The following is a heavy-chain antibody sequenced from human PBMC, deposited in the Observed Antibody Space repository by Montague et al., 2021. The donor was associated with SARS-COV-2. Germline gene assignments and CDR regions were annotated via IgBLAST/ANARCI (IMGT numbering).Heavy chain of an antibody. Sequence: SLRLSCAASGFTFSSYGMHWVRQAPGKGLEWVAVIWYDGSNKYYADSVKGRLTISRDNSKNTLYLQMNSLRAEDTAVYYCAKESVWGAFDSWGQGTMVTVSS. CDR3: AKESVWGAFDS. J-gene: IGHJ3*02. CDR1: GFTFSSYG. V-gene: IGHV3-33*06. D-gene: IGHD3-16*01. CDR2: IWYDGSNK.